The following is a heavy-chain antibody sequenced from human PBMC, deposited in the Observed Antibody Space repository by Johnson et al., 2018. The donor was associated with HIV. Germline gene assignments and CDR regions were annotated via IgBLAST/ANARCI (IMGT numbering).Heavy chain of an antibody. D-gene: IGHD3-3*01. J-gene: IGHJ3*02. CDR1: GFTFDDYT. CDR2: INWNGGST. Sequence: VQLVESGGGVVQPGGSLRLSCAASGFTFDDYTMHWVRQAPGKGLEWVSGINWNGGSTGYADSVKGRVTISRDNAKNSLYLQMNSLRAEDTALYYCARGRGITIFGVVIADAFDIWGQGTMVTVSS. CDR3: ARGRGITIFGVVIADAFDI. V-gene: IGHV3-20*04.